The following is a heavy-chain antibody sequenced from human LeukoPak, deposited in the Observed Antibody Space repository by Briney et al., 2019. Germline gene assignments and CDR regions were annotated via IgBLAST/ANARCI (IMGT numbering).Heavy chain of an antibody. D-gene: IGHD5-18*01. CDR2: IYSGGST. J-gene: IGHJ4*01. Sequence: GGSLRLSCAASGFTVSSNYMSWVRQAPGKGLEWVSVIYSGGSTYYADSVKGRFTISRDNSKNTLYLQMNSLRVEDTAVYYCAKSAEGYSYGRTYFDYWGQGTLVTVSS. V-gene: IGHV3-66*01. CDR1: GFTVSSNY. CDR3: AKSAEGYSYGRTYFDY.